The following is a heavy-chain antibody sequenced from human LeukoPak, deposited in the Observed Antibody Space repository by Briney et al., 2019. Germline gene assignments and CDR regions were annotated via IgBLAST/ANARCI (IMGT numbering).Heavy chain of an antibody. V-gene: IGHV4-34*01. Sequence: PSETLSLTCAVYGGSFSGYYWSWIRQPPGKGLEWIGEINHSGSTNYNPSLKSRVTISVDTSKNQFSLKLSSVTAADTAVYYCARVRRLYSSGWNYYYYYMDVWGKGTTVTVSS. CDR2: INHSGST. CDR3: ARVRRLYSSGWNYYYYYMDV. CDR1: GGSFSGYY. D-gene: IGHD6-19*01. J-gene: IGHJ6*03.